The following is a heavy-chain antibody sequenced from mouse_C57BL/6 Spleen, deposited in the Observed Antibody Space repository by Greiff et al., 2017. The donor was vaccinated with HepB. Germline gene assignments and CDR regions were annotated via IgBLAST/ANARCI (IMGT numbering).Heavy chain of an antibody. Sequence: QVQLQQPGAELVKPGASVKLSCKASGYTFTSYWMQWVKQRPGQGLEWIGEIDPSDSYTNYNQKFKGKATLTVDTSSSTAYMQLSSLTSEDSAVYYCARRGDDGYYLYYAMDYWGQGTSVTVSS. D-gene: IGHD2-3*01. CDR3: ARRGDDGYYLYYAMDY. CDR2: IDPSDSYT. V-gene: IGHV1-50*01. J-gene: IGHJ4*01. CDR1: GYTFTSYW.